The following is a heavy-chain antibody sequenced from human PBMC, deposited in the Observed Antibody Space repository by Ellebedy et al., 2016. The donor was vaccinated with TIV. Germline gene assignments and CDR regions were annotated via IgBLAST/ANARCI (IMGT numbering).Heavy chain of an antibody. Sequence: MPSETLSLTCTVSGDSISNYFWSWFRQPPGKGLEWIGYIYRGSTNYNSSLKSRVTMSEDTPKNQFSLKLSSVTAADTAVYYCARGYSGFSAWGQGTLVTVSS. D-gene: IGHD5-12*01. CDR2: IYRGST. J-gene: IGHJ5*02. CDR3: ARGYSGFSA. V-gene: IGHV4-59*01. CDR1: GDSISNYF.